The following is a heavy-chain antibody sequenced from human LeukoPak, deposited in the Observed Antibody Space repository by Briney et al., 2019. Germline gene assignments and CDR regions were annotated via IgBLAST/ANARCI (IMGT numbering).Heavy chain of an antibody. J-gene: IGHJ4*02. D-gene: IGHD4-17*01. CDR1: GFTFDDYA. Sequence: GGSLRLPCAASGFTFDDYAMHWVRQAPGKGLQCVSRIDSDGWSTLYAHSVNGRFTISGDNANNTVYLQMNSLRAEDTAVYYRARDDSGAHDYWGPGTLVTV. CDR3: ARDDSGAHDY. CDR2: IDSDGWST. V-gene: IGHV3-74*01.